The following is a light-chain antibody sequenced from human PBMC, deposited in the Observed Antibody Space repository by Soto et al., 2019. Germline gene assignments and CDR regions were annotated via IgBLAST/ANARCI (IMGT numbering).Light chain of an antibody. CDR2: DTS. J-gene: IGKJ4*01. V-gene: IGKV3-15*01. Sequence: EIVMTQSPGTLSVSPGERSTLSCRASQSVSSNLAWYQQKPGQAPRLLIYDTSTRATGIPARFSGSGSGTEFTLTISSLQSEDFAVYYCQKYGSSPLNFGGGTKVDIK. CDR3: QKYGSSPLN. CDR1: QSVSSN.